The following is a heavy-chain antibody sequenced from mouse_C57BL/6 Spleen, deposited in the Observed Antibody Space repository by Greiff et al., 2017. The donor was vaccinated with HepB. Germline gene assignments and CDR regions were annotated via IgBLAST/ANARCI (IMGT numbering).Heavy chain of an antibody. D-gene: IGHD3-2*02. CDR2: ISSGGSYT. Sequence: EVQGVESGGDLVKPGGSLKLSCAASGFTFSSYGMSWVRQTPDKRLEWVATISSGGSYTYYPDSVKGRFTISRDNAKNTLYLQMSSLKSEDTAMYYCARQGALRPYYFDYWGQGTTLTVSS. V-gene: IGHV5-6*01. J-gene: IGHJ2*01. CDR1: GFTFSSYG. CDR3: ARQGALRPYYFDY.